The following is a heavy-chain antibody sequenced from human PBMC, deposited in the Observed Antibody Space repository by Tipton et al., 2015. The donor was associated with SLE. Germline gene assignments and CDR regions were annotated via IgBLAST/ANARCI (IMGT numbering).Heavy chain of an antibody. D-gene: IGHD2-2*01. J-gene: IGHJ4*02. CDR1: GYSITSDNY. CDR3: ARHGDSLMPPDY. CDR2: IHHDGGT. V-gene: IGHV4-38-2*02. Sequence: GLVKPSETLSLTCTVSGYSITSDNYWGWIRQPPGKGLEWIGSIHHDGGTYYNPSLKSRVTMSVDTSKSQFSLKLSSVTAADTAVYYCARHGDSLMPPDYWGQGTLVTVSS.